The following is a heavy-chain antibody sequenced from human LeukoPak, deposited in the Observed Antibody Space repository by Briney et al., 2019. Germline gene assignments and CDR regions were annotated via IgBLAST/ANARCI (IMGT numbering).Heavy chain of an antibody. D-gene: IGHD3-22*01. CDR3: AREHYYYDSSGYYSSANAFDI. CDR2: IYYSGST. V-gene: IGHV4-31*11. CDR1: GGSFSGYY. J-gene: IGHJ3*02. Sequence: SETLSLTCAVYGGSFSGYYWSWIRQHPGKGLEWIGYIYYSGSTYYNPSLKSRVTISVDTSKNQFSLKLSSVTAADTAVYYCAREHYYYDSSGYYSSANAFDIWGQGTMVTVSS.